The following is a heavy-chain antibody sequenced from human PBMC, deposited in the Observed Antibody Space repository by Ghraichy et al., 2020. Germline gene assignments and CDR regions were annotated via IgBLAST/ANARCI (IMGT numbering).Heavy chain of an antibody. CDR1: GDSVSSKSAT. J-gene: IGHJ4*02. CDR2: TYYKSKWYN. V-gene: IGHV6-1*01. CDR3: ARGAVAGTRNFDS. D-gene: IGHD6-19*01. Sequence: SQTLSLTCAISGDSVSSKSATWNWIRQSPSRGFEWLGRTYYKSKWYNDYAVFVKSRIIINPDTSKNQVYLQLTSVTPEDTAVYYCARGAVAGTRNFDSWGQGTLVTVSS.